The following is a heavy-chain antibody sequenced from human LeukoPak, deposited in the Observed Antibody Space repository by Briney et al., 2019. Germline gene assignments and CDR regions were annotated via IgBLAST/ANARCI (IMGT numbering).Heavy chain of an antibody. V-gene: IGHV1-46*01. CDR2: INPSGGST. CDR1: GYTFTSYY. D-gene: IGHD6-25*01. J-gene: IGHJ4*02. Sequence: GASVKVSCKASGYTFTSYYMHWVRQAPGQGLEWMGIINPSGGSTSYAQKFQGRVTMTKDTSTSTVYMELSSLRSEDTAVYYCARTLAAEGVDYWGQGTLVTVSS. CDR3: ARTLAAEGVDY.